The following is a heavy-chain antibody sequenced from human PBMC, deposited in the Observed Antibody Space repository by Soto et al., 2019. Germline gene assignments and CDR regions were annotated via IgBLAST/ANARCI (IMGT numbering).Heavy chain of an antibody. CDR1: GYTFTSYY. Sequence: ASVKVSCKASGYTFTSYYMHWVRQAPGQGLEWMGIINPSGGSTSYAQKFQGRVTMTRDMSTSTVYMELSSLRSEDTAVYYCATPGGYNYDAFDIWGQGTMVTVSS. CDR3: ATPGGYNYDAFDI. V-gene: IGHV1-46*01. D-gene: IGHD5-12*01. CDR2: INPSGGST. J-gene: IGHJ3*02.